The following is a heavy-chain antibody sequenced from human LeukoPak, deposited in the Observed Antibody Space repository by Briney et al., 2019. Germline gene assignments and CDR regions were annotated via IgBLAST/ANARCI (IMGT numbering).Heavy chain of an antibody. CDR1: GVSISSGCYY. CDR2: LYYCGST. V-gene: IGHV4-39*07. J-gene: IGHJ4*02. D-gene: IGHD5-12*01. Sequence: PSETLSLTCTVSGVSISSGCYYWGWIRQPPGKELEWIGSLYYCGSTYYNPSLESRVTISIDTSKNQFSLKLRSVTAADTAVYYGARVGYNGNEYLDYGGQGTLVTVSS. CDR3: ARVGYNGNEYLDY.